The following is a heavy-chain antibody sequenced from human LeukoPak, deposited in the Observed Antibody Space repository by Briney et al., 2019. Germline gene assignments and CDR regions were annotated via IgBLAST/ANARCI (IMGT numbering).Heavy chain of an antibody. CDR2: IYSGGST. Sequence: GGSLRLSCAASGFTVSSNYMSWVRQAPGKGLERVSVIYSGGSTYYADSVKGRFTISRDNSKNTLYLQMNSLRAEDTAVYYCARSPGNYYYGMDVWGQGTTVTVSS. CDR3: ARSPGNYYYGMDV. J-gene: IGHJ6*02. CDR1: GFTVSSNY. V-gene: IGHV3-66*01.